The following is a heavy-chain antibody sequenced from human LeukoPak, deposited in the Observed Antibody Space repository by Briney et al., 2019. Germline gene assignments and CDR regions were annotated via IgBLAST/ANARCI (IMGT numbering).Heavy chain of an antibody. Sequence: GASVKVSRKASGYTFANYDINWVRRATGQGLEWMGWMNPNSGNTGYAQKFQGRVTMTGDTSINTAYMELSSLTSEDTAVYYCARFMVRGVIGPWGQGTVVTVSS. CDR2: MNPNSGNT. D-gene: IGHD3-10*01. CDR1: GYTFANYD. CDR3: ARFMVRGVIGP. V-gene: IGHV1-8*01. J-gene: IGHJ5*02.